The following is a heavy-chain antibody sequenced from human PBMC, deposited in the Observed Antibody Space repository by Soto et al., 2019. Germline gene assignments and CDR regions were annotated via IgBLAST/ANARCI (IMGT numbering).Heavy chain of an antibody. D-gene: IGHD1-26*01. Sequence: GGSLGLSCAASGLTFSDHYMDWVRTTPGKGLEWVGRTRNKANSYTTEYAASVKGRFTISRDDSKNSLYLQMNSLKTEDTAVYYCARVNRSGSYYFDYWGQGTQVTVSS. CDR3: ARVNRSGSYYFDY. J-gene: IGHJ4*02. V-gene: IGHV3-72*01. CDR2: TRNKANSYTT. CDR1: GLTFSDHY.